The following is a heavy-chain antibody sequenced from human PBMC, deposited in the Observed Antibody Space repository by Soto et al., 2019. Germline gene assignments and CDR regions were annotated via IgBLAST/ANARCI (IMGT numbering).Heavy chain of an antibody. Sequence: SQTLSLTCAISGDSVSSNSAAWNWIRQSPSRGLEWLGRTYYRSKWYNDYAVSVKSRITINPDTSKNQFSLQLNSVTPEDTAVYYCSREGVAQLSLWDAFDISGHGTMITVSS. CDR2: TYYRSKWYN. D-gene: IGHD5-18*01. V-gene: IGHV6-1*01. CDR1: GDSVSSNSAA. CDR3: SREGVAQLSLWDAFDI. J-gene: IGHJ3*02.